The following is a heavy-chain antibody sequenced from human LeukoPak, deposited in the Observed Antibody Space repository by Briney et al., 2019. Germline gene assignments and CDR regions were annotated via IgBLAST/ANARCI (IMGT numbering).Heavy chain of an antibody. CDR1: GFTLRSYA. Sequence: GGSLRLSCAASGFTLRSYAMSWVRQAPGKGLEWVSAISGSGGSTYYLDSVKGRFTISRDNSKNTVYLQMNSLAAEDTAVYYCAKEARAYSYATDWGQGTLVTVSS. CDR2: ISGSGGST. V-gene: IGHV3-23*01. D-gene: IGHD5-18*01. CDR3: AKEARAYSYATD. J-gene: IGHJ4*02.